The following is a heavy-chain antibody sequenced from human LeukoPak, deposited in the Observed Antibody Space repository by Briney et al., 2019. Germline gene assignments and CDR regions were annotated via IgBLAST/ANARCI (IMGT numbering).Heavy chain of an antibody. CDR2: IYYSGST. J-gene: IGHJ4*02. CDR3: ARVGDTAMVR. D-gene: IGHD5-18*01. CDR1: GGSISSYY. Sequence: SETLSLTCTVSGGSISSYYWSWLRQPPGKGLEWIGYIYYSGSTNYNPSLKSRVTISVDTSKNQFSLKLSSVTAADTAVYYCARVGDTAMVRWGQGTLVTVSS. V-gene: IGHV4-59*01.